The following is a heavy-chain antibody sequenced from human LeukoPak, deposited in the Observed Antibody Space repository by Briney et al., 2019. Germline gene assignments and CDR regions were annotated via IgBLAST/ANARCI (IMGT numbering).Heavy chain of an antibody. CDR3: ASARERAYDAFDY. Sequence: GGSLRLSCAASGFTVSSNYMSWVRQAPGKGLEWVSVIYSGGSTYYADSVKGRFTISRDNSKNTLYLQMNSLRAEDTAVYYCASARERAYDAFDYWGQGTLVTVSS. D-gene: IGHD1-1*01. J-gene: IGHJ4*02. CDR1: GFTVSSNY. CDR2: IYSGGST. V-gene: IGHV3-53*01.